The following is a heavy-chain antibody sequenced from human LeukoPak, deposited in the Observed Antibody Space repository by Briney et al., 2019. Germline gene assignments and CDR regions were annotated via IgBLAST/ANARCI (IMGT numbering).Heavy chain of an antibody. D-gene: IGHD3-10*01. CDR3: ATNTMVRGVIRYYFDY. V-gene: IGHV1-24*01. CDR2: FDLEDGET. CDR1: GYTLTELS. J-gene: IGHJ4*02. Sequence: ASVKVSCKVSGYTLTELSMHWVRQAPGKGVEWMGGFDLEDGETIYAQKFQGRVTMTEDTSTDTAYMELSSLRSEDTAVYYCATNTMVRGVIRYYFDYWGQGTLVTVSS.